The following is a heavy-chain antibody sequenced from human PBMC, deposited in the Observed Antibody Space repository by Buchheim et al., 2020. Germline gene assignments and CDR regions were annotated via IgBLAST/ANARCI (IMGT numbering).Heavy chain of an antibody. D-gene: IGHD2-15*01. CDR1: GGSISSYY. V-gene: IGHV4-59*08. J-gene: IGHJ4*02. CDR3: ARWDRYCSGGSCYSFIAY. Sequence: QVQLQESGPGLVKPSETLSLTCTVSGGSISSYYWSWIRQPPGKGLEWIGYIYYSGSTNYNPSLKSRVTISVDTSKNQFSLKLSSVTAADTAVYYCARWDRYCSGGSCYSFIAYRGQGTL. CDR2: IYYSGST.